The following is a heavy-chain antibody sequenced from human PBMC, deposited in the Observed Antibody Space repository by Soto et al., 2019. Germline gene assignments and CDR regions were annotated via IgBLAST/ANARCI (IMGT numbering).Heavy chain of an antibody. CDR2: INPSGGST. CDR1: GYTFTSYY. Sequence: QVQLVQSGAEVKKPGASVKVSCKASGYTFTSYYMHWVRQAPGQGLECMGIINPSGGSTSYAQKFQGSVTMTSDTSTSTVYMELSSRRSEDTAAYYCARDNNGSGTSYYYDGMDVWGQGTTVTVSS. J-gene: IGHJ6*02. V-gene: IGHV1-46*01. CDR3: ARDNNGSGTSYYYDGMDV. D-gene: IGHD2-15*01.